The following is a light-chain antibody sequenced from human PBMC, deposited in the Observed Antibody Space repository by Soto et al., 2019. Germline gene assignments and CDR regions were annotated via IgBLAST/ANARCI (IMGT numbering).Light chain of an antibody. J-gene: IGLJ1*01. CDR1: RSDVGAYNF. Sequence: QSALTQPASVSGSPGQSISISCTGTRSDVGAYNFVSWYQQHPGKAPKVIIFGVDKRPSEVSPRFSGSKSGNTASLTISGLQTEDEADYYCYSFTTSDTSVFGTGTKLTVL. V-gene: IGLV2-14*01. CDR3: YSFTTSDTSV. CDR2: GVD.